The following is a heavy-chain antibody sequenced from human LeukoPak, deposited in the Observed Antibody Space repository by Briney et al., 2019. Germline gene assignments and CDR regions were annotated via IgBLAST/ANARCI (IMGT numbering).Heavy chain of an antibody. D-gene: IGHD3-16*01. CDR1: GFPFSSSA. V-gene: IGHV3-23*01. CDR2: ITGDGVTT. CDR3: AKERRRVDTSMIRSYYFDY. Sequence: GGSLRLSCAASGFPFSSSAMSWVRQTPANGLEGVSSITGDGVTTYYADSVKGRFTISRDNSKNILFLQMNSLGAEDSASYFCAKERRRVDTSMIRSYYFDYWGQGTPVTVSS. J-gene: IGHJ4*02.